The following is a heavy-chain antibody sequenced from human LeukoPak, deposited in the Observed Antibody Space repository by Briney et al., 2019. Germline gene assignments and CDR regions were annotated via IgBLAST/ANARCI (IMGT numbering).Heavy chain of an antibody. D-gene: IGHD2-2*01. Sequence: SSETLSLTCTVPGGSISIYYWSWIRQPTGKGLEGIGYHSYRGSTNYNPSLKSRVTISVDTSKNQFSLKLSSVTAADTAMYYCARHNTQKYVADYWGQGPLVTVSS. V-gene: IGHV4-59*08. CDR3: ARHNTQKYVADY. CDR1: GGSISIYY. J-gene: IGHJ4*02. CDR2: HSYRGST.